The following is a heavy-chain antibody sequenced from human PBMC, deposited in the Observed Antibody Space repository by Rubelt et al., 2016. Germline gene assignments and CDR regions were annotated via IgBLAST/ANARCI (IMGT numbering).Heavy chain of an antibody. Sequence: EGVAFIRYDGRNKYYADSVKGRFTISRDNSKNTLYLQMNSLRAEDTAVYYCAKDIGVVPAAIPGRYYYYYGMDVWGQGTTVTVSS. J-gene: IGHJ6*02. CDR2: IRYDGRNK. CDR3: AKDIGVVPAAIPGRYYYYYGMDV. D-gene: IGHD2-2*01. V-gene: IGHV3-30*02.